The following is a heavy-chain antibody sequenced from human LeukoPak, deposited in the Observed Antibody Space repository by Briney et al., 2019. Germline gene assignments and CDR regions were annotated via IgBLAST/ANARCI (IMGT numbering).Heavy chain of an antibody. D-gene: IGHD6-19*01. Sequence: SETLSLTCAVYGGSFSGYYWSWIRQPPGKGLEWIGEINHSGSTNYNPSLKSRVTISVDTSKNQFSLKLSSVTAADTAVYYCARAPGYSSGWYPTGPNWFDPWGQGTLVTVSS. CDR3: ARAPGYSSGWYPTGPNWFDP. V-gene: IGHV4-34*01. CDR2: INHSGST. CDR1: GGSFSGYY. J-gene: IGHJ5*02.